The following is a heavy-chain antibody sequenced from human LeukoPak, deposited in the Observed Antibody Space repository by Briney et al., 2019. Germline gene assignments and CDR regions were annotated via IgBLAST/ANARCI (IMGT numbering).Heavy chain of an antibody. V-gene: IGHV4-34*01. Sequence: PSETLSLTCAVYGGSFSDYYWSWIRQPPGKGLEWIGETNHSGSTNYNSSLKSRVTISVDTSKNQFSLKLSSVTAADTAVYYCKGPTGAAYYYMDVWGKGTTVTVSS. CDR1: GGSFSDYY. CDR3: KGPTGAAYYYMDV. D-gene: IGHD1-1*01. J-gene: IGHJ6*03. CDR2: TNHSGST.